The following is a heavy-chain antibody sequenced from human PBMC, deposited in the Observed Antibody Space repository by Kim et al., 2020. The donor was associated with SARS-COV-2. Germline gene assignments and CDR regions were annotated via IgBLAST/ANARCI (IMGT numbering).Heavy chain of an antibody. J-gene: IGHJ3*02. CDR2: MNPNSGNT. Sequence: ASVKVSCKASGYTFTSYDINWVRQATGQGLEWIGWMNPNSGNTGYAQKFQGRVTMTRNTSISTAYMELSSLRSEDTAVYYCARGQEARVLRYFDWLLTASDAFDIWGQGTMVTVSS. V-gene: IGHV1-8*01. CDR1: GYTFTSYD. D-gene: IGHD3-9*01. CDR3: ARGQEARVLRYFDWLLTASDAFDI.